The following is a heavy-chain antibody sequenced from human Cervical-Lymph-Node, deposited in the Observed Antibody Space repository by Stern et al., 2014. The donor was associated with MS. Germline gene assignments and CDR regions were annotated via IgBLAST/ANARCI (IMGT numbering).Heavy chain of an antibody. V-gene: IGHV3-73*01. CDR3: TRSMIVAAFDY. CDR1: GFSLSGSS. CDR2: IRSKDNSYAT. Sequence: MQLVQSGGGLVQPGGSLKLSCAASGFSLSGSSMHWVRQAPGKGLEWVGRIRSKDNSYATAYVASVKGRFTISRDDSKNMAYLQMNSLKTEDTAVYYCTRSMIVAAFDYWGQGTLVTVSS. J-gene: IGHJ4*02. D-gene: IGHD3-22*01.